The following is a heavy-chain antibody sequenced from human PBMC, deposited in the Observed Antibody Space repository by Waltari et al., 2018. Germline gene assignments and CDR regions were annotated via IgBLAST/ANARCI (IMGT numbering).Heavy chain of an antibody. J-gene: IGHJ4*02. CDR3: ARGPSHGGFDY. Sequence: QVQVVQSGAEVKKPGVSVSVSCRASGYTFIDYYMHWLRQAPGQGLVWLGWINPKIGATRSAQSFQGRVTMTRDTSINTVYMELGSLRSDDTAVYYCARGPSHGGFDYWGQGTLVTVSS. CDR1: GYTFIDYY. V-gene: IGHV1-2*02. CDR2: INPKIGAT. D-gene: IGHD3-16*01.